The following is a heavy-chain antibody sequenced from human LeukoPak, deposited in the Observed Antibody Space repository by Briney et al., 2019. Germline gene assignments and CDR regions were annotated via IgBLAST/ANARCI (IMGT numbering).Heavy chain of an antibody. V-gene: IGHV1-2*02. CDR2: INPNSGGT. CDR3: ARSVALARYGMDV. CDR1: GYTFTGSY. D-gene: IGHD2-15*01. J-gene: IGHJ6*02. Sequence: GASVKVSCKASGYTFTGSYMHWVRQAPGQGLEWMGWINPNSGGTNYAQKFQGRGTMTRDTSISTAYMELSRLRSDDTAVYYCARSVALARYGMDVWGQGTTVTVSS.